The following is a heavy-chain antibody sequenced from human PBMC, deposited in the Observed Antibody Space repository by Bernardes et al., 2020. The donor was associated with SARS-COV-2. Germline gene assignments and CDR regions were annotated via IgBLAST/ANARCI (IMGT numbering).Heavy chain of an antibody. D-gene: IGHD2-15*01. V-gene: IGHV5-51*01. J-gene: IGHJ4*02. CDR2: IYPGDSDA. Sequence: GESLKISCKGSGYSFNSYWIGWVRQKPGKGLAWMGIIYPGDSDARYSPSFQGQVTISVDKSITTAYLQWNSLKASDTAMYYCARRDCSGGDCFSTYWGQGTLVTVSS. CDR1: GYSFNSYW. CDR3: ARRDCSGGDCFSTY.